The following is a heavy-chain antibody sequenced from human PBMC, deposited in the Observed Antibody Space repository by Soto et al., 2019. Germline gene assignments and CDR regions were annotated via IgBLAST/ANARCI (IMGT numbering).Heavy chain of an antibody. CDR3: ARHRLYSGYDSIGYYFDY. CDR1: GGSISSYY. Sequence: SETLSLTCTVSGGSISSYYWSWIRQPPGKGLEWIGYIYYSGSTNYNPSLKSRVTISVDTSKNQFSLKLSSVTAADTAVYYCARHRLYSGYDSIGYYFDYWGQGTLVTVS. J-gene: IGHJ4*02. D-gene: IGHD5-12*01. CDR2: IYYSGST. V-gene: IGHV4-59*08.